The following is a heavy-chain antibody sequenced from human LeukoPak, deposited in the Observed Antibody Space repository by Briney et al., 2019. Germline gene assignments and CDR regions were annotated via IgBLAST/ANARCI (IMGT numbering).Heavy chain of an antibody. CDR2: IIPIFGTA. V-gene: IGHV1-69*13. Sequence: SVKVSCKASGGTFSSYAISWVRQAPGQGLEWMGGIIPIFGTANYAQKFQGRVTITADESTSTAYMELSSLRSEDTAVYYCANDVDTAMVTGYYYYGMDVWGLGTTVTVSS. CDR1: GGTFSSYA. CDR3: ANDVDTAMVTGYYYYGMDV. J-gene: IGHJ6*02. D-gene: IGHD5-18*01.